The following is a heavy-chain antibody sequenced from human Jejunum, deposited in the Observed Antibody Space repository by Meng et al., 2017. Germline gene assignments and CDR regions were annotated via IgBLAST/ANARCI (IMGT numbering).Heavy chain of an antibody. Sequence: DVQLVESGGGLVQPGWSLRLSCAASGFTFSRFWMHWVRQAPGKGLVWVSRISGDGSNTDYADSVKGRFTISRDNAENTLYLQMSSLRAEDTAVYYCVRLLDLDYWGQGTLVTVSS. CDR3: VRLLDLDY. CDR2: ISGDGSNT. J-gene: IGHJ4*02. D-gene: IGHD1-1*01. CDR1: GFTFSRFW. V-gene: IGHV3-74*01.